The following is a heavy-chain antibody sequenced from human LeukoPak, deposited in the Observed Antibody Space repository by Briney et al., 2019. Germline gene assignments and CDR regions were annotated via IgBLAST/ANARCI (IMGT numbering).Heavy chain of an antibody. J-gene: IGHJ4*02. CDR1: GYSFTNYW. D-gene: IGHD3-22*01. V-gene: IGHV5-51*01. CDR2: IYPGDSDT. Sequence: GESLKISCKGSGYSFTNYWIGWVRQMPGKGLEGMGIIYPGDSDTRYSPSFQGQVTISVDKSTNTAYLQWTSLKASDTAMYYCARGPSTYYDSTGYSYWGQGTLVTVSS. CDR3: ARGPSTYYDSTGYSY.